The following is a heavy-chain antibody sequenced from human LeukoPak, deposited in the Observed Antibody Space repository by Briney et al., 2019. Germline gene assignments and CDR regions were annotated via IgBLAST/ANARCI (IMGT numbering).Heavy chain of an antibody. CDR1: GGSISGYY. CDR2: IYTSGST. V-gene: IGHV4-4*07. Sequence: SETLSLTCTVSGGSISGYYWSWIRQPAGKGLEWIGRIYTSGSTNYNPSLKSRVTLSIDTSKNQFSLKLSSVTAADTAVYYCARYPQRVRGVPRWGQGTLVTVSS. CDR3: ARYPQRVRGVPR. J-gene: IGHJ4*02. D-gene: IGHD3-10*01.